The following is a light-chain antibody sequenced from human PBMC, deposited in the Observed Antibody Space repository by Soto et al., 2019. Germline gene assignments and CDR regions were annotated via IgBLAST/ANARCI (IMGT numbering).Light chain of an antibody. J-gene: IGKJ1*01. CDR1: QSVSSF. Sequence: EIVLTQSPATLSLSPGERATLSCRASQSVSSFLAWYQQKPGQAPRLLIYDASHRATGIPARFSGSGSGTDFTLTISSLEPEDFAVYYCQQRINWPKTFGQGTKVEIK. CDR2: DAS. CDR3: QQRINWPKT. V-gene: IGKV3-11*01.